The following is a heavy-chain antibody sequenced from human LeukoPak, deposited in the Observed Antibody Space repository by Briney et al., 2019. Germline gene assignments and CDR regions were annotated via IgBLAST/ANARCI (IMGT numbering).Heavy chain of an antibody. D-gene: IGHD5-12*01. CDR3: ASWYSGYDSPRGSYYYYYYMDV. V-gene: IGHV1-18*01. J-gene: IGHJ6*03. Sequence: ASVKVSCKASGYTFTSYGISWVRQAPGQGLEWMGWISAYNGNTNYAQKLQGRVTMTTDTSTSTAYMELSSLRSEDTAVYYCASWYSGYDSPRGSYYYYYYMDVWGKGTTVTISS. CDR1: GYTFTSYG. CDR2: ISAYNGNT.